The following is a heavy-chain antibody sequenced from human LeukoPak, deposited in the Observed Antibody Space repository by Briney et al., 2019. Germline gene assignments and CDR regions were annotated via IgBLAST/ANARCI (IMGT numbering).Heavy chain of an antibody. J-gene: IGHJ4*02. V-gene: IGHV3-66*01. Sequence: GGSLRLSCASSGFTVSSNYMTWVRQAPGKGLEWVSTIYSGGATYYAESVKGRFTISRGSSKNTLVLQMNSLRAEDTAVYYCGRDRAMYYYETSGYWGQGTLVTVSS. CDR2: IYSGGAT. CDR3: GRDRAMYYYETSGY. D-gene: IGHD3-22*01. CDR1: GFTVSSNY.